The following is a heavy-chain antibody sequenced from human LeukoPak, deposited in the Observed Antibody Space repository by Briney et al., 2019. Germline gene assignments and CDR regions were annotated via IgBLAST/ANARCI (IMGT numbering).Heavy chain of an antibody. Sequence: GASVKVSCKASGYTFTSFAMHWVRQAPGQRLEWMGWISAYNGNTNYAQKLQGRVTMTTDTSTSTAYMELRSLRSDDTAVYYCARGRAARYYFDYWGQGTLVTVSS. CDR3: ARGRAARYYFDY. CDR1: GYTFTSFA. D-gene: IGHD2-15*01. CDR2: ISAYNGNT. J-gene: IGHJ4*02. V-gene: IGHV1-18*01.